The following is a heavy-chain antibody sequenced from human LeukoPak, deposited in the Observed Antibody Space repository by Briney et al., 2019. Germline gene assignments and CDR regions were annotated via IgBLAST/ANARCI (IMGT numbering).Heavy chain of an antibody. CDR2: INPNSGGT. V-gene: IGHV1-2*02. CDR1: GYTLTGYY. J-gene: IGHJ6*02. Sequence: ASVKVSCKASGYTLTGYYMHWVRQAPGQGLEWMGWINPNSGGTNYAQKFQGRVTMTRDTSISTAYMELSRLRSDDTAVYYCARDWTDIVVVPAYGMDIWGQGTTVTVSS. CDR3: ARDWTDIVVVPAYGMDI. D-gene: IGHD2-2*01.